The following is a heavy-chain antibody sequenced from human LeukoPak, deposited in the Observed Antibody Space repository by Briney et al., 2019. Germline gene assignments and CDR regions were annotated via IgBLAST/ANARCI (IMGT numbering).Heavy chain of an antibody. D-gene: IGHD2-2*01. CDR2: INPNSGGT. V-gene: IGHV1-2*02. CDR1: GYTFTGYY. CDR3: ARRPAYCGSSTSCYRPPYYYYYMDV. Sequence: ASVKVSCKASGYTFTGYYMHWVRQAPGQGLELMGLINPNSGGTNYAQKFQGRVTMTRDTSISTAYMELSRLRSDDTAVYYCARRPAYCGSSTSCYRPPYYYYYMDVWGKGTTVTVSS. J-gene: IGHJ6*03.